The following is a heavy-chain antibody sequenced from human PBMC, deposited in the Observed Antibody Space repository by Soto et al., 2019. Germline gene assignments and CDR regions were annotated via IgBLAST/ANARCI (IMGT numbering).Heavy chain of an antibody. CDR1: GFTFDDYA. CDR2: ISWNSGSI. J-gene: IGHJ5*02. Sequence: EVQLVESGGGLVQPGRSLRLSCAASGFTFDDYAMHWVRQAPGKGLEWVSGISWNSGSIGYADSGKGRFTISRDNAKNSLYLQMNSLRAEDTALYYCAKGPAGEWLAPIDPWGQGTLVTVSS. V-gene: IGHV3-9*01. CDR3: AKGPAGEWLAPIDP. D-gene: IGHD6-19*01.